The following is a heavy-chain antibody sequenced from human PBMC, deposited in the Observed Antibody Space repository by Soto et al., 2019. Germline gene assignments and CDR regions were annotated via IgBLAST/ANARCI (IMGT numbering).Heavy chain of an antibody. CDR1: GGSISSSNW. CDR3: ARGEADWLYSGYERGDWFDP. V-gene: IGHV4-4*03. CDR2: IYHSGST. Sequence: KPPETLSLTCAVSGGSISSSNWWSWVRQPPGKGLEWIGEIYHSGSTNYNPSLKSRVTISVDKSKNQFSLKLSSVTAADTAVYYCARGEADWLYSGYERGDWFDPWGQGTLVTVSS. J-gene: IGHJ5*02. D-gene: IGHD5-12*01.